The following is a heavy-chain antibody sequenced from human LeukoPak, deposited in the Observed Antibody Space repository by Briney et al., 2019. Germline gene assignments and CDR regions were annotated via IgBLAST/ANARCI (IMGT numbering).Heavy chain of an antibody. CDR1: GFTFSSYW. CDR3: AKWAARGNGLPRSYFDD. CDR2: IHNDGSST. D-gene: IGHD4-23*01. V-gene: IGHV3-74*01. Sequence: GGSLRLSCAASGFTFSSYWMHWVRQAPGKGLVWVSRIHNDGSSTNYADSVKGRFTISRDNSKNTLYLQMNSLRVEDTAVYYCAKWAARGNGLPRSYFDDWGQGTLVTVSS. J-gene: IGHJ4*02.